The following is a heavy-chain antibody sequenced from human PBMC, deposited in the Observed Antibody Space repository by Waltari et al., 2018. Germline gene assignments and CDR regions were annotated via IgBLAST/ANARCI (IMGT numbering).Heavy chain of an antibody. J-gene: IGHJ4*02. V-gene: IGHV4-4*07. D-gene: IGHD4-17*01. CDR1: GGSISSYY. CDR2: IYTSGST. Sequence: QVQLQESGPGLVKPSETLSLTCTVSGGSISSYYWSWIRQPAGKGLEWIGRIYTSGSTNYNPSPKSRVTMSVDTSKNQFSLKLSSVTAADTAVYHCAREGRGVDGDYVLVLWGQGTLVTVSS. CDR3: AREGRGVDGDYVLVL.